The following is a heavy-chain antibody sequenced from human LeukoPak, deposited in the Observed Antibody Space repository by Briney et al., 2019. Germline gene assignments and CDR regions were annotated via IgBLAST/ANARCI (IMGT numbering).Heavy chain of an antibody. Sequence: GGSLRLSCAASGFTFSTYWMTWVRQAPGKGLEWVANIKPDGSQIYYVDSVKGRFTISRDNAKNSLYLQMNSLRAEDTAVYYCARSRYYYGSGSYFFNPNDAFDIWGQGTMVTVSS. J-gene: IGHJ3*02. D-gene: IGHD3-10*01. CDR3: ARSRYYYGSGSYFFNPNDAFDI. CDR1: GFTFSTYW. V-gene: IGHV3-7*01. CDR2: IKPDGSQI.